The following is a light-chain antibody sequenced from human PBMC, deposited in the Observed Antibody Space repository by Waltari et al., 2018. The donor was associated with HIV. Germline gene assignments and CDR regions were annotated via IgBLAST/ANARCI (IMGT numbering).Light chain of an antibody. Sequence: QSALTQPPSASGSPGQSVTISCTGTSSDVGGYNLVSWYPQNPGKAPKLMIFEVTKRPSGVPARFSGSKSGNTASLTVSGLQADDEADYYCSSYAGSNNLVFGGGTKLTVL. CDR2: EVT. V-gene: IGLV2-8*01. CDR1: SSDVGGYNL. CDR3: SSYAGSNNLV. J-gene: IGLJ2*01.